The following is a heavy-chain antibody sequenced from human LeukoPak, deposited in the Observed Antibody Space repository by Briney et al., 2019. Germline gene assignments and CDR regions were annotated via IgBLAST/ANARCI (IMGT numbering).Heavy chain of an antibody. Sequence: ASVKVSCKASAYTSTSYAISWMRQAPGQGLEWMGWISVYNGNTNYAQKLQGRVTMTTDTSTNTAYMELSSLRSEDTAVYYCARRTLEWGRQGGYYYGMDVWGQGTTVTVSS. CDR3: ARRTLEWGRQGGYYYGMDV. D-gene: IGHD1-26*01. V-gene: IGHV1-18*01. CDR1: AYTSTSYA. CDR2: ISVYNGNT. J-gene: IGHJ6*02.